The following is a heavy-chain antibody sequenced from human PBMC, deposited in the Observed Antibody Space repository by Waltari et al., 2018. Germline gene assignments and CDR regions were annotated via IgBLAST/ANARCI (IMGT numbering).Heavy chain of an antibody. J-gene: IGHJ5*02. D-gene: IGHD3-22*01. V-gene: IGHV4-34*01. Sequence: QVQLQQWGAGLLKPSETLSLTCAVYGGSFSGYYWSWIRQPPGKGLEWIGEINHSGSTNYNPALKSRGTISVDTSKNQFSLKLSSVTAADTAVYYCARRWITMIVVVNNWFDPWGQGTLVTVSS. CDR2: INHSGST. CDR3: ARRWITMIVVVNNWFDP. CDR1: GGSFSGYY.